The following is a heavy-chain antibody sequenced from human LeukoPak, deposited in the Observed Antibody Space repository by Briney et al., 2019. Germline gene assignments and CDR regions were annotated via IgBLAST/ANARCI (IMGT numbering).Heavy chain of an antibody. CDR1: GDSISSGSYY. CDR2: IYHSGST. D-gene: IGHD6-13*01. CDR3: ARAYHSSWYLNWFDP. V-gene: IGHV4-39*07. Sequence: SETLSLTCTVSGDSISSGSYYWSWIRQPAGKGLEWIGSIYHSGSTYYNPSLKSRVTISLDTSKNQFSLKLSSVTAADTAIYYCARAYHSSWYLNWFDPWGQGTLVTVSS. J-gene: IGHJ5*02.